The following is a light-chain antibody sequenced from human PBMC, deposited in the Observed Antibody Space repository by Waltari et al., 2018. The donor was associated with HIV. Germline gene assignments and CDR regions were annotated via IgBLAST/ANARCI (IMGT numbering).Light chain of an antibody. V-gene: IGLV2-14*03. CDR2: DVT. Sequence: QSALTQPASVSGSPGQSITISCTGASNDIFNYNYVSWYQQHPAKPPKLLIYDVTSRHSGVSNRFSAAKSGNPASLTSSGLQADDEADYYCSSYTNNSTLIFGGGTKLTVL. CDR1: SNDIFNYNY. J-gene: IGLJ2*01. CDR3: SSYTNNSTLI.